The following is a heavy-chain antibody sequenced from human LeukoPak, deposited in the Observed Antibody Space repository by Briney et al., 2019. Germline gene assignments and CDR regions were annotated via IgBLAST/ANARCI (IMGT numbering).Heavy chain of an antibody. J-gene: IGHJ6*03. V-gene: IGHV6-1*01. D-gene: IGHD5-18*01. CDR1: GDSVSSNSAA. CDR3: ARDRRADRNSYGFQDYYYMDV. CDR2: TYYRSKWYN. Sequence: SQTLSLTCAISGDSVSSNSAAWNWIRQSPSRGLEWLGRTYYRSKWYNDYAVSVKSRITINPDTSKNQFSLQLNSVTPEDTAVYYCARDRRADRNSYGFQDYYYMDVWGKGTTVTVSS.